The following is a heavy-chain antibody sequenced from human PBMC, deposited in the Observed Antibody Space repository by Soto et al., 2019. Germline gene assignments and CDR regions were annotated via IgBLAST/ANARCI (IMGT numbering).Heavy chain of an antibody. CDR2: IIPIFGTA. D-gene: IGHD5-18*01. V-gene: IGHV1-69*01. CDR3: ASPPPRYSYGLDAFDI. J-gene: IGHJ3*02. Sequence: VNDPCEAAGGGIRPYAIRWVRPAPGQGLEWMVGIIPIFGTANYAQKCQGRVTITADESTSTAYMELSSLRSEDTVVYYCASPPPRYSYGLDAFDIWGQGTMVTGSS. CDR1: GGGIRPYA.